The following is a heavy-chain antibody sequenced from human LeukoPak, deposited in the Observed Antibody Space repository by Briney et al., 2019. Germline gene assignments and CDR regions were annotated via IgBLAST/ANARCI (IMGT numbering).Heavy chain of an antibody. CDR1: GFTFSSYS. D-gene: IGHD5-12*01. CDR2: ISSSSSYI. V-gene: IGHV3-21*01. CDR3: ARDRDDYQGTNWFDP. J-gene: IGHJ5*02. Sequence: GGSLRLSCAASGFTFSSYSMNWVRQAPGKGLEWVSSISSSSSYIYYADSVKGRFTISRDNAKNSLYLQMNSLRAEDTAVYYCARDRDDYQGTNWFDPWGQGTLVTVSS.